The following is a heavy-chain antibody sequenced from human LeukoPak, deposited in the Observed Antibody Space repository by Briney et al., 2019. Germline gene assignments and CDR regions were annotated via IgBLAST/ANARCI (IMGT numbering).Heavy chain of an antibody. CDR1: GFIFSSYA. V-gene: IGHV3-30-3*01. CDR2: ISYDGSNK. D-gene: IGHD6-19*01. J-gene: IGHJ4*02. Sequence: GGSLRLSCAASGFIFSSYAMHWVRQAPGKGREWVAVISYDGSNKYYGDSVKGRFTISRDNSKNTLYLQMNSLRAEDTAVYYCARDMEQWLVREVYYWGQGTLVTVSS. CDR3: ARDMEQWLVREVYY.